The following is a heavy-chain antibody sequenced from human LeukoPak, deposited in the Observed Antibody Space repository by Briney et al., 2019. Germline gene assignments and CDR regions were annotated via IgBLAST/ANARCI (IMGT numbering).Heavy chain of an antibody. Sequence: PGGSLRLSCAASGFTFSGSAMHWVRQASGKGLEWVGRIRSKANSYATAYAASVKGRFTISRDDSKNTAYLQMNSLKTEDTAVYYCTRLKDTAMVNRYYYYYYGMDVWSQGTTVTVSS. V-gene: IGHV3-73*01. D-gene: IGHD5-18*01. CDR3: TRLKDTAMVNRYYYYYYGMDV. J-gene: IGHJ6*02. CDR2: IRSKANSYAT. CDR1: GFTFSGSA.